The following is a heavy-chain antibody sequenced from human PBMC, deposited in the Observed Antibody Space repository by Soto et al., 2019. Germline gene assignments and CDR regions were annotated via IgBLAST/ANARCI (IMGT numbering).Heavy chain of an antibody. CDR1: GGTFSSYS. J-gene: IGHJ5*02. CDR2: VVPILGMA. D-gene: IGHD2-2*01. V-gene: IGHV1-69*02. Sequence: QVPLVQSGAEVKKPGSSVKVSCEASGGTFSSYSFSWVRQAPGQGLEWMGRVVPILGMANYAQKFQGRVTITADKSTSTVYMEMRSLRSDDTAVYYCARGGAVVVPGSVDRHNWFDPWGQGTLVTVSS. CDR3: ARGGAVVVPGSVDRHNWFDP.